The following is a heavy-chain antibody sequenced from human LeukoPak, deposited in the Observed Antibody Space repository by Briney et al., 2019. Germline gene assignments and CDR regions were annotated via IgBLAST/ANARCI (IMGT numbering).Heavy chain of an antibody. V-gene: IGHV3-48*04. CDR3: ARLATGIAAAGTLS. J-gene: IGHJ5*02. Sequence: GGSLRLSCAASGFTFSSYSMNWVRQAPGKGLEWVSYISSSSSTIYYADSVKGRFTISRDNAKNSLYLQMNSLRAEDTAVYYCARLATGIAAAGTLSWGQGTLVTVSS. D-gene: IGHD6-13*01. CDR2: ISSSSSTI. CDR1: GFTFSSYS.